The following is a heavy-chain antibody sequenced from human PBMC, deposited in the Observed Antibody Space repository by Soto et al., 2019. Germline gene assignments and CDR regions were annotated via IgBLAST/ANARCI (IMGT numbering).Heavy chain of an antibody. J-gene: IGHJ5*01. CDR1: GFTFSTFS. Sequence: GGSLRLSCAASGFTFSTFSMTWVRQAPGKGLEWVCRIYKSGGSRYYADPVKGRFTVSXGXXXXTXYXQXXXXGAXATAIYFCAKGAEMLTTAFASWGEVAQVTGSS. D-gene: IGHD3-16*01. CDR3: AKGAEMLTTAFAS. V-gene: IGHV3-23*05. CDR2: IYKSGGSR.